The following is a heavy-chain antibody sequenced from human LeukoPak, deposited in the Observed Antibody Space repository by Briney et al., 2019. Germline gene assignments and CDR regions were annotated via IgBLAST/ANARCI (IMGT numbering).Heavy chain of an antibody. CDR1: GYTLTGYY. J-gene: IGHJ6*02. CDR2: INPNSGGT. V-gene: IGHV1-2*02. Sequence: GASVKVSCKASGYTLTGYYMHWVRQAPGQGLEWMGWINPNSGGTNYAQKFQGRVTMTRDTSISTAYMELSRLRSDDTAVYYCARGRIAAAGFYYYYYGMDVWGQGTTVTVSS. CDR3: ARGRIAAAGFYYYYYGMDV. D-gene: IGHD6-13*01.